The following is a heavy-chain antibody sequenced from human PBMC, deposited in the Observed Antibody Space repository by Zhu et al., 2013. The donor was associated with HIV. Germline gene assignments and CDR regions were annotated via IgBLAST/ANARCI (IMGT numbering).Heavy chain of an antibody. V-gene: IGHV1-2*02. CDR2: ISPSNGAT. Sequence: QVLLVQSGAEVKNPGASVKVSCKASEYTFTDYYIHWVRQAPGQGLEWMGWISPSNGATSSAQNFRGRVTMTRDTSVSTAYMELGRLKSDDTAVYFCARDQFDQFDAVHYYPDAFDVWAKGRRSPCLQ. D-gene: IGHD1-26*01. J-gene: IGHJ3*01. CDR3: ARDQFDQFDAVHYYPDAFDV. CDR1: EYTFTDYY.